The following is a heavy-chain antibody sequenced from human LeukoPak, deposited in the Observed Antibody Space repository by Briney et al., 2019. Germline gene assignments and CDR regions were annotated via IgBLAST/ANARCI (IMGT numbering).Heavy chain of an antibody. V-gene: IGHV3-23*01. CDR3: AKGGGYYDSSGYYQEKFYFDY. Sequence: GGSLRLSCAASGFTFSSYAMSWVRQAPGKGLEWVPAISGSGGSTYYADSVKGRFTISRDNSKNTLYLQMNSLRAEDTAVYYCAKGGGYYDSSGYYQEKFYFDYWGQGTLVTVSS. CDR2: ISGSGGST. J-gene: IGHJ4*02. D-gene: IGHD3-22*01. CDR1: GFTFSSYA.